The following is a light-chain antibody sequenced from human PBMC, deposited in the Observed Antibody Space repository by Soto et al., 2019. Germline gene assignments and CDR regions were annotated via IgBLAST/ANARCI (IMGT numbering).Light chain of an antibody. CDR1: QNISSW. CDR2: DAS. V-gene: IGKV1-5*01. Sequence: DIQVTQSPSALSASVGDRVTITCRASQNISSWLAWHQQRPGKAPKSLIYDASSLESGVPSRLSGSGSGTEFTLTISNLQPDDSATYYCQHYKAFSPWTFGQGTKVDI. CDR3: QHYKAFSPWT. J-gene: IGKJ1*01.